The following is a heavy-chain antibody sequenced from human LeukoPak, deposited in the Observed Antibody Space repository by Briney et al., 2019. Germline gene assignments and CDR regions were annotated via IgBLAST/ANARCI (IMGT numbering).Heavy chain of an antibody. CDR1: GYTFTGYY. CDR3: AKEGVGFHP. Sequence: ASVKVSCKASGYTFTGYYLHWVRQAPGQGLEWMGWINPNSGATDYAQNFQGRVTMTRDTSISTAYMELSSLRSDDTALYFCAKEGVGFHPWGQGALVTVSS. J-gene: IGHJ5*02. CDR2: INPNSGAT. V-gene: IGHV1-2*02.